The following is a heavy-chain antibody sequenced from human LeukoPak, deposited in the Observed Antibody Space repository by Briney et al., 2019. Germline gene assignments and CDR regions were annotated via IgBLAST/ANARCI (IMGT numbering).Heavy chain of an antibody. J-gene: IGHJ6*02. CDR1: GFTFSNYA. Sequence: GGSLRLSCAASGFTFSNYAMNWVRQAPGKGLEWVSTISSGGGDTYYAGSVKGRFTISRDNSKNTLFLRMNSLRAEDTAVYYCAKAEGATLFYYGVDVWGQGTTVTVSS. CDR3: AKAEGATLFYYGVDV. V-gene: IGHV3-23*01. CDR2: ISSGGGDT.